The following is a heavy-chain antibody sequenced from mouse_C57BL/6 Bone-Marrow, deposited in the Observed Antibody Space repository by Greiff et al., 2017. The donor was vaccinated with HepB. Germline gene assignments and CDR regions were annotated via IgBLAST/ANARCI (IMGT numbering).Heavy chain of an antibody. Sequence: EVQLVESGGGLVQPGGSMKLSCVASGFTFSNYWMNWVRLSPEKGLEWVAQIRLKSDNYATHYAESVKGRFTISRDDSKSSVYLQMNNLRAEDTGIYYCTARTTVVAHWYFDVWGTGTTVTVSS. CDR3: TARTTVVAHWYFDV. CDR2: IRLKSDNYAT. V-gene: IGHV6-3*01. CDR1: GFTFSNYW. J-gene: IGHJ1*03. D-gene: IGHD1-1*01.